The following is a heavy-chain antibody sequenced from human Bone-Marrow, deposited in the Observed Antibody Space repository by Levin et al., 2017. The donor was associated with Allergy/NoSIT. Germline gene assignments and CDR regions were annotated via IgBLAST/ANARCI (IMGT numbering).Heavy chain of an antibody. J-gene: IGHJ4*02. Sequence: GGSLRLSCAASGFTFSNYAMNWVRQAPGEGLEWVSSIIVSGDITYYADSVKGRFTISRDNSKNTLYLQMNILRAEDTAVYYCAKDKERNNYYFDYWGQGTLVTVSA. CDR3: AKDKERNNYYFDY. D-gene: IGHD1-1*01. CDR1: GFTFSNYA. CDR2: IIVSGDIT. V-gene: IGHV3-23*01.